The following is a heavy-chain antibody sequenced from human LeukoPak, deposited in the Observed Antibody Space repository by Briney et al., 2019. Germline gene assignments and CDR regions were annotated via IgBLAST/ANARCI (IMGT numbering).Heavy chain of an antibody. D-gene: IGHD6-19*01. J-gene: IGHJ4*02. Sequence: SETLSLTCTVSGGSIRSSSYYWSWIRQPPGKGLEWIGYIYYSGSTNYNPSLKSRATISVDTSKNQFSLKLSSVTAADTAVYYCARVPGAVGLFDYWGQGSLVTVSS. V-gene: IGHV4-61*01. CDR3: ARVPGAVGLFDY. CDR2: IYYSGST. CDR1: GGSIRSSSYY.